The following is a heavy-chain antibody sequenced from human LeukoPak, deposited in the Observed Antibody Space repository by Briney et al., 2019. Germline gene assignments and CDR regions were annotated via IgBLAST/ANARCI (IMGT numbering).Heavy chain of an antibody. D-gene: IGHD3-10*01. J-gene: IGHJ5*02. CDR2: IYYSGST. V-gene: IGHV4-39*02. Sequence: PSETLSLTCTVDGDSISSSSYYWGWLRQPRGKGLEWIGSIYYSGSTYYNPSLKSRVTISVDTSKNHFSLKLSSVTAADTAVYYCARDSGTTGEVKFDHWGQGTLVTVSS. CDR1: GDSISSSSYY. CDR3: ARDSGTTGEVKFDH.